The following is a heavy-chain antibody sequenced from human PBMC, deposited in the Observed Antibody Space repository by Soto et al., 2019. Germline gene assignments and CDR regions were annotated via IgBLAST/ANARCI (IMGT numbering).Heavy chain of an antibody. CDR1: GFTFSSYA. CDR3: AKYSSSSYYYGMDV. CDR2: ISGSGGST. Sequence: GGSLRLSCAASGFTFSSYAMSWVRQAPGKGLEWVSAISGSGGSTYYADSVKGRFTISRDNSKNTLYLQMNSLRAEDAAVYYCAKYSSSSYYYGMDVWGQGTTVTVSS. V-gene: IGHV3-23*01. D-gene: IGHD6-6*01. J-gene: IGHJ6*02.